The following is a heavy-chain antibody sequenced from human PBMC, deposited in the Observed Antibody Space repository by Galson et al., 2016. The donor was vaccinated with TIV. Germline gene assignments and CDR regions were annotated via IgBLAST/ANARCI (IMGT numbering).Heavy chain of an antibody. CDR2: IIPLLGIG. J-gene: IGHJ1*01. Sequence: SVKVSCKASGGTFSRFTVSWVRQAPGQGLEWMGRIIPLLGIGNHAQKFQNRVTITADRSTSAAYMELSSLKSEDTAVYYCAIYDSSGYYSAEFFQQWGQGTLLIVS. CDR3: AIYDSSGYYSAEFFQQ. D-gene: IGHD3-22*01. CDR1: GGTFSRFT. V-gene: IGHV1-69*02.